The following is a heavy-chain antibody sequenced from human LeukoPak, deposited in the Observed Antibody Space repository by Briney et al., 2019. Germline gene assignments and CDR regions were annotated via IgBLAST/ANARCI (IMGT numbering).Heavy chain of an antibody. D-gene: IGHD2-15*01. CDR2: INHSGST. V-gene: IGHV4-34*01. Sequence: PSETLSLTCAVYGGSFSGYYWSWIRQPPGKGLEWIGEINHSGSTNYNPSLKSRVTISVDTSKNQFSLKLSSVTAADTAVYYCARGSSPPNFDYWGQGTLVTVFS. CDR3: ARGSSPPNFDY. CDR1: GGSFSGYY. J-gene: IGHJ4*02.